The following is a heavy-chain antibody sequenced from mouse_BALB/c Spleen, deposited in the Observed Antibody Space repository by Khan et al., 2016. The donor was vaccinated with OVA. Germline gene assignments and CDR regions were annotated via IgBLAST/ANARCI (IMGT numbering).Heavy chain of an antibody. CDR2: IRNKSNNYAT. CDR1: GFTFNTYA. J-gene: IGHJ2*01. Sequence: EVQLVESGGGLVQPKGSLKLACAASGFTFNTYAMNWVRQAPGKGLEWVARIRNKSNNYATYYADSVKDRFTISRDDSQTMLYLQMSNLKTEDTARDYCVRSSGYYFDYWGQGTTLTVSS. CDR3: VRSSGYYFDY. D-gene: IGHD3-1*01. V-gene: IGHV10-1*02.